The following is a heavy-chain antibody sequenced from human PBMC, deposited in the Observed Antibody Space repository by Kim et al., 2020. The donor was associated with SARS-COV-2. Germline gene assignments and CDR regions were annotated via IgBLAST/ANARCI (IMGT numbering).Heavy chain of an antibody. Sequence: ASVKVSCKASGYTFTSYGISWVRQAPGQGLEWMGWISAYNGNTNYAQKLQGRVTMTTDTSTSTAYMELRSLRSDDTAVYYCARSWSGYYKDYYYGMDVWGQGTTVTVSS. D-gene: IGHD3-3*01. CDR1: GYTFTSYG. CDR3: ARSWSGYYKDYYYGMDV. J-gene: IGHJ6*02. CDR2: ISAYNGNT. V-gene: IGHV1-18*04.